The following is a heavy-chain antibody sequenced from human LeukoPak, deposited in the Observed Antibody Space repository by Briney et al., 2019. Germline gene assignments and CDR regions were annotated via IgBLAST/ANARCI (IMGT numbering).Heavy chain of an antibody. Sequence: NPSETLSLTCTVSGGSISSSSYYWGWIRQPPGKGLEWIGEINHSGSTNYNPSLKSRVTISVDTSKNQFSLKLSSVTAAATAVYYCARPLYDYVWGSYRYWGQGTLVTVSS. CDR1: GGSISSSSYY. D-gene: IGHD3-16*02. CDR2: INHSGST. CDR3: ARPLYDYVWGSYRY. J-gene: IGHJ4*02. V-gene: IGHV4-39*07.